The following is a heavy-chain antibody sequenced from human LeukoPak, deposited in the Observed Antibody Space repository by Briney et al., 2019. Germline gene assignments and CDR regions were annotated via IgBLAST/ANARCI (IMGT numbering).Heavy chain of an antibody. CDR1: GGTFSSYA. CDR2: IIPIFGTA. J-gene: IGHJ3*02. CDR3: ARDSPPAKTHVFDI. D-gene: IGHD4/OR15-4a*01. V-gene: IGHV1-69*13. Sequence: ASVKVSCKASGGTFSSYAISWVRQAPGQGLEWMGGIIPIFGTANYAQKFQGRVTITADESTSTAYMELSSLRSEDTAVYYCARDSPPAKTHVFDIWGQGTMVTVSS.